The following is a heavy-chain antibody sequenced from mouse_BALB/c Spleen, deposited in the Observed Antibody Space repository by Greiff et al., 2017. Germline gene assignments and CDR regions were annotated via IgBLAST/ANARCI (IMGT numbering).Heavy chain of an antibody. V-gene: IGHV1-4*01. CDR1: GYTFTSYT. J-gene: IGHJ4*01. CDR3: ARRVSTMITTDAMDY. D-gene: IGHD2-4*01. Sequence: QVQLKQSGAELARPGASVKMSCKASGYTFTSYTMHWVKQRPGQGLEWIGYINPSSGYTNYNQKFKDKATLTADKSSSTAYMQLSSLTSEDSAVYYCARRVSTMITTDAMDYWGQGTSVTVSS. CDR2: INPSSGYT.